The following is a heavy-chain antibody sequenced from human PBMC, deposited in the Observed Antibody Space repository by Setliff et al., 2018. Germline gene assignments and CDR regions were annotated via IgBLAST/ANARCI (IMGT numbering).Heavy chain of an antibody. V-gene: IGHV4-34*01. D-gene: IGHD3-3*01. CDR3: VRGFTIFGVVKLERWFDP. Sequence: SETLSLTCSVYGESFSNNYWSWIRQPPGKGLEWIGESNHSGSTNYSPSLWSRVTMSVDTSKNQFSLKLRSVTAADTAVYYCVRGFTIFGVVKLERWFDPWGQGILVTVSS. J-gene: IGHJ5*02. CDR1: GESFSNNY. CDR2: SNHSGST.